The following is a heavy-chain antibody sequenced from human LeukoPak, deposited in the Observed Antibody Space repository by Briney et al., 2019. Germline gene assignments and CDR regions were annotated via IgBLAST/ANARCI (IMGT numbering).Heavy chain of an antibody. D-gene: IGHD3-10*01. CDR2: ISYDGSNK. J-gene: IGHJ4*02. V-gene: IGHV3-30*18. CDR1: GFTFSSYG. Sequence: GGSLRLSCAASGFTFSSYGMHWVRQAPGKGLEWVAVISYDGSNKYYADSVKGRFTISRDNSKNTLYLQMNSLRAEDTAVYYCAKGLLRHYYGSGSRPLDYWGQGTLVTVSS. CDR3: AKGLLRHYYGSGSRPLDY.